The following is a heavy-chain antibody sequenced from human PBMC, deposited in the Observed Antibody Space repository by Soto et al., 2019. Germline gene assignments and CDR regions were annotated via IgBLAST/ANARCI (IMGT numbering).Heavy chain of an antibody. CDR2: IIPIFGTA. CDR3: ARDRGVLVGGYDYAYYYYGMDV. V-gene: IGHV1-69*01. J-gene: IGHJ6*02. CDR1: GGGISVDA. D-gene: IGHD5-12*01. Sequence: SLKGYCKGAGGGISVDAGGWGRQDPGQGLEGMGGIIPIFGTANYAQKFQGRVTITADESTSTAYMELSSLRSEDTAVYYCARDRGVLVGGYDYAYYYYGMDVWGQGTTVTAS.